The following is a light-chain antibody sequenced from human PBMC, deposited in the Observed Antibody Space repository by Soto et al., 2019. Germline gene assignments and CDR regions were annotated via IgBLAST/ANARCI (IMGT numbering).Light chain of an antibody. CDR3: SSYTSSNTLDV. J-gene: IGLJ1*01. V-gene: IGLV1-40*01. CDR1: SSNIGAGYD. CDR2: GNS. Sequence: QSVLTQPPSVSGAPGQRVTISCTGSSSNIGAGYDVHWYQQLPGTAPKLLIYGNSNRPSGVPDRFSGSKSGNTASLTISGLQAEDEADYYCSSYTSSNTLDVFGTGTKVTVL.